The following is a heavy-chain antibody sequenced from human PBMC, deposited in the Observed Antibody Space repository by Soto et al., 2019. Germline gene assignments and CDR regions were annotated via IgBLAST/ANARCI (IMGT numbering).Heavy chain of an antibody. CDR2: INHSGST. Sequence: NLEITSAVYGECCSGPYRSWIRQPPGKRLEWIGEINHSGSTKDNPSLKSRVTISLDTSKNQFSLKLSSVTAADTAVYYCARGAASYYYGMSVWGQ. CDR3: ARGAASYYYGMSV. J-gene: IGHJ6*02. V-gene: IGHV4-34*01. CDR1: GECCSGPY. D-gene: IGHD2-15*01.